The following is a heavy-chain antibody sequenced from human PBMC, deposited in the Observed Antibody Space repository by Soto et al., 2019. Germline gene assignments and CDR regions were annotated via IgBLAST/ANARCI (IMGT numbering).Heavy chain of an antibody. D-gene: IGHD2-21*02. J-gene: IGHJ3*02. V-gene: IGHV3-30*18. CDR3: AKDGLIVVVTDRWDAFDI. CDR1: GFTFSSYG. Sequence: GSLRLSCAASGFTFSSYGMHWVRQAPGKGLEWVAVISYDGSNKYYADSVKGRFTISRDNSKNTLYLQMNSLRAEDTAVYYCAKDGLIVVVTDRWDAFDIWGQGTMVTV. CDR2: ISYDGSNK.